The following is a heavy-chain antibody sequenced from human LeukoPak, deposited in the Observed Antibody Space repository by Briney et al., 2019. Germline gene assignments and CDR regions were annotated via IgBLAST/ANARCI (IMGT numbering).Heavy chain of an antibody. CDR3: ARASSPWEQALAIAFDI. CDR1: GGSISSYY. Sequence: PSETLSLTCTVSGGSISSYYWSWIRQPPGKGLEWIGYIYYSGSTNYSPSLKSRVTISVDTSKNQFSLKLSSVTAADTAVYYCARASSPWEQALAIAFDIWGQGTMVTVSS. J-gene: IGHJ3*02. D-gene: IGHD1-26*01. V-gene: IGHV4-59*01. CDR2: IYYSGST.